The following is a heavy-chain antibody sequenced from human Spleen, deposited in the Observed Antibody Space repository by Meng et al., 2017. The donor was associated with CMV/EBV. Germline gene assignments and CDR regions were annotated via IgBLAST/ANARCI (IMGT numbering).Heavy chain of an antibody. J-gene: IGHJ4*02. D-gene: IGHD3-3*01. CDR2: IYSGGST. V-gene: IGHV3-53*01. Sequence: GESLKISCAASGFTVSSNYMSWVRQAPGKGLEWVSVIYSGGSTYYADSVKGRFTISRDNSKNTLYLQMNSLRAEDTAVYYCANPTSGYYRYWGQGTLVTVSS. CDR3: ANPTSGYYRY. CDR1: GFTVSSNY.